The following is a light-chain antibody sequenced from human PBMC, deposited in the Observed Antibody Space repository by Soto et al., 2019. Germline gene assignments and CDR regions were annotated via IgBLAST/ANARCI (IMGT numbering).Light chain of an antibody. CDR2: GAS. CDR1: QSVSSY. V-gene: IGKV3-15*01. Sequence: EIVMTQSPATLSVSPGERVTLSCRASQSVSSYLAWYQHKPGQPPRLLIYGASTRATGIPARFSGSGSGTDFALTISRLEPEDFAVYYCQQRSKWPWTFGQGTKVDIK. CDR3: QQRSKWPWT. J-gene: IGKJ1*01.